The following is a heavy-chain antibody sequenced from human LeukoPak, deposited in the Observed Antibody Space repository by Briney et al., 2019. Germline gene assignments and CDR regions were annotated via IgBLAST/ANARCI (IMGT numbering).Heavy chain of an antibody. Sequence: SETLSLTCTVSGGSISSRSYYWGWIRQPPGKGLEWIGSIYYSGSTYYNPSLKSRVTISVDTSKNQFSLKLSSVTAADTAVYYCARQGNYYDSSGYLRLDYWGQGTLVTVSS. CDR2: IYYSGST. CDR1: GGSISSRSYY. D-gene: IGHD3-22*01. V-gene: IGHV4-39*01. CDR3: ARQGNYYDSSGYLRLDY. J-gene: IGHJ4*02.